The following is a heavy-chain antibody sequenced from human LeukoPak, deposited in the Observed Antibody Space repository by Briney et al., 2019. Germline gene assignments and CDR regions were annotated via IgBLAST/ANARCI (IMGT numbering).Heavy chain of an antibody. J-gene: IGHJ6*03. D-gene: IGHD3-10*01. Sequence: SETLSLTCTVSGCSFSTYYWSWIRQPPGKGLEWIGHIYYSGSTKYNPSLKRRVTISVDTSKNTAVYYYARGVFRTIVVGYYYYYMDVWGKGTTVIISS. V-gene: IGHV4-59*01. CDR2: IYYSGST. CDR1: GCSFSTYY. CDR3: YYYMDV.